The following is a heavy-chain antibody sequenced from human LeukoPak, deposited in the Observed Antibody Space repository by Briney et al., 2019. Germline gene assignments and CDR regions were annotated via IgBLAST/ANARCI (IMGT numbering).Heavy chain of an antibody. V-gene: IGHV1-69*05. CDR2: IIPIFGTA. CDR1: GGTFSSYA. D-gene: IGHD4-17*01. J-gene: IGHJ1*01. Sequence: SVKVSCKASGGTFSSYAISWVRQASGQGLEWMGGIIPIFGTANYAQKFQGRVTITTDESTSTAYMELSSLRSEDTAVYYCARDLRRSVTKKTEYFQHWGQGTLVTVSS. CDR3: ARDLRRSVTKKTEYFQH.